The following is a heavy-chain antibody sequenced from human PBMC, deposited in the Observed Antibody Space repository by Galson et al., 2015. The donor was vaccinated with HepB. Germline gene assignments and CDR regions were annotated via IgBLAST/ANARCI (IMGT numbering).Heavy chain of an antibody. CDR3: ARDGVVVVPAAIGHFDY. Sequence: SLRLSCAASGFTFSSYAMHWVRQAPGKGLEWVAVISYDGSNKYYADSVKGRFTISRDNSKNTLYLQMNSLRAEDTAVYYCARDGVVVVPAAIGHFDYWGQGTLVTVSS. CDR2: ISYDGSNK. J-gene: IGHJ4*02. D-gene: IGHD2-2*01. V-gene: IGHV3-30*04. CDR1: GFTFSSYA.